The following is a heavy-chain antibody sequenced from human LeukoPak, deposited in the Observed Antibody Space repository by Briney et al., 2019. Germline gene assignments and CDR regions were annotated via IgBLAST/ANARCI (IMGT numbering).Heavy chain of an antibody. J-gene: IGHJ4*02. CDR2: INPSSGGT. CDR3: ARGPIAAAGTSRY. CDR1: GYTFTGYY. D-gene: IGHD6-13*01. Sequence: ASVKVSCKASGYTFTGYYMHWVRQAPGQGLEWMGWINPSSGGTNYAQKFQGRVTMTRDTSISTAYMELRSLRSDDTAVYYCARGPIAAAGTSRYWGQGTLVTVSS. V-gene: IGHV1-2*02.